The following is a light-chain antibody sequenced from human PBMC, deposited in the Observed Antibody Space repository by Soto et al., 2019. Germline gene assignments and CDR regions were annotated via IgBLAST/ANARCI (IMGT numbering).Light chain of an antibody. Sequence: QLVLTQSPSASASLGASVKRTCTLSSGHSSYDIAWHQQQPEKGPRYLMKLDSDGSHTKGDAIPDRFSGSSSGAERYLIISSLQSEDEADYYCQTWGTGIHVVFGGGTKL. CDR2: LDSDGSH. CDR3: QTWGTGIHVV. J-gene: IGLJ2*01. CDR1: SGHSSYD. V-gene: IGLV4-69*01.